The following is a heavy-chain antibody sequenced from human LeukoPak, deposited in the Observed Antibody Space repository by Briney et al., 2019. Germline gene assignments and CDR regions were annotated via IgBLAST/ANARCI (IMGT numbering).Heavy chain of an antibody. CDR3: ARESGGSSH. CDR1: GFTFSSYL. J-gene: IGHJ4*02. V-gene: IGHV3-7*01. D-gene: IGHD2-2*01. CDR2: IKQDGSEK. Sequence: PGGSLRLSCRASGFTFSSYLMSWARQAPGKGLEWVANIKQDGSEKYYVDSVKGRFTISRDNAKNSLYLQMNSLRAEDTAVYYCARESGGSSHWGQGTLVTVSS.